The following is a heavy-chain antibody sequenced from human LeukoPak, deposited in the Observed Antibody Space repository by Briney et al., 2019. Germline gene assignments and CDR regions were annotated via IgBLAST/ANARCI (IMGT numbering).Heavy chain of an antibody. CDR2: IYTSGST. J-gene: IGHJ4*02. D-gene: IGHD3-10*01. V-gene: IGHV4-4*07. CDR3: ARDDYSWFGELLPFDY. CDR1: GGSISSYY. Sequence: SETLSLTCTVSGGSISSYYWSWIRQPAGKGLEWIGRIYTSGSTNYNPSLKSRVTMSVDTSKNQFSLKLSSVTAADTAVYYCARDDYSWFGELLPFDYWGQGTLVTVSS.